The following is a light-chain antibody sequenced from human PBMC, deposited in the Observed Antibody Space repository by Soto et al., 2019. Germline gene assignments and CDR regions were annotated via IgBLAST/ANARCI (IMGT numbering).Light chain of an antibody. Sequence: QSALTQPASVSGSLGQSITISCTGTASDIGDNNYVSWYQHHPGKAPKLIICEVRFRPSGVSSRFSGSKSGDTASLTISGLQAEDEADYYCCSYTDSSLVFGGGTKLTVL. CDR1: ASDIGDNNY. V-gene: IGLV2-14*01. CDR3: CSYTDSSLV. CDR2: EVR. J-gene: IGLJ2*01.